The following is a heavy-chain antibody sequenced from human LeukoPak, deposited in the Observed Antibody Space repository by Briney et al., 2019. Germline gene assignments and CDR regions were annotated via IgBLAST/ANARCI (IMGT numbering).Heavy chain of an antibody. D-gene: IGHD3-22*01. V-gene: IGHV4-34*01. CDR1: GGSFSGYY. J-gene: IGHJ4*02. CDR3: ARISYYDSSGYYVYYFDY. CDR2: INHSGST. Sequence: SETLSLTCAVYGGSFSGYYWSWIRQPPGKGLEWIGEINHSGSTNYNPTLKSRVTISVDTSKNQFSLKLSSVTSADTAVYSCARISYYDSSGYYVYYFDYWGQGTLVTVSS.